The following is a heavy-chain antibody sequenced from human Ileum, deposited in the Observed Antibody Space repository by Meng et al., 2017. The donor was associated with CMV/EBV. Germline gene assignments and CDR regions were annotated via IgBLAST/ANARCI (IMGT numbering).Heavy chain of an antibody. CDR3: AKTGYYDGSGLTDWFDP. CDR1: GFTFNSYA. D-gene: IGHD3-10*01. Sequence: GESLKISCAASGFTFNSYAMTWVRQAPGKGLEWVSSISASGGNTYYADSVKGRFTISRDNSKSTLYLQMNTLRADDTAVYYCAKTGYYDGSGLTDWFDPWGQGTLVTVSS. J-gene: IGHJ5*02. V-gene: IGHV3-23*01. CDR2: ISASGGNT.